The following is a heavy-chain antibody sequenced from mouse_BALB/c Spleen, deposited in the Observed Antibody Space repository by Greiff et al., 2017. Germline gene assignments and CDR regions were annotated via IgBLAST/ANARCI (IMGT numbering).Heavy chain of an antibody. CDR2: IYPGNSDT. Sequence: EVQLQQSGTVLARPGASVKMSCKASGYSFTSYWMHWVKQRPGQGLEWIGAIYPGNSDTSYNQKFKGKAKLTAVTSASTAYMELSSLTNEDSAVYYCYYDYDGAWFAYWGQGTLVTVSA. J-gene: IGHJ3*01. CDR1: GYSFTSYW. D-gene: IGHD2-4*01. CDR3: YYDYDGAWFAY. V-gene: IGHV1-5*01.